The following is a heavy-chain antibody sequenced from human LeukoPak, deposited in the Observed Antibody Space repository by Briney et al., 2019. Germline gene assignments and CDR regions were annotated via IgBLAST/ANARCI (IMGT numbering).Heavy chain of an antibody. Sequence: GGSLRLSCAAFGFTFSSYAMSWVRQAPGKGLEWVPGISGSGDNTYYADSVKGRFTISRDNSKNTLYVQVNSLGTEDTAAYYCAKGSYYDSSGSFYFDYWGQGTLVTVSS. CDR1: GFTFSSYA. V-gene: IGHV3-23*01. D-gene: IGHD3-22*01. CDR2: ISGSGDNT. J-gene: IGHJ4*02. CDR3: AKGSYYDSSGSFYFDY.